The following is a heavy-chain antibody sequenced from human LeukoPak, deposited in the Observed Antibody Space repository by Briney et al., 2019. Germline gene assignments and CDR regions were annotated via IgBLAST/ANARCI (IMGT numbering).Heavy chain of an antibody. CDR1: GFTFSSYA. D-gene: IGHD6-19*01. CDR2: ISGSGGST. Sequence: GGSLRLSCAASGFTFSSYAMSWVRQAPGNGLEWVSAISGSGGSTYYADFVKGRFTISRDNSKNTLYLQMNSLRAEDTAVYYCARGRSQWLVRVSDYWGQGTLVTVSS. CDR3: ARGRSQWLVRVSDY. V-gene: IGHV3-23*01. J-gene: IGHJ4*02.